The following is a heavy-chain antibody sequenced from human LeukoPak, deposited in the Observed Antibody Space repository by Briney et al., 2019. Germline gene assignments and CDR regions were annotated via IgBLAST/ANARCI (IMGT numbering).Heavy chain of an antibody. CDR3: ARPGSSGWYDAFDI. Sequence: SETLSLTCAVYGGSFSSYYWSWIRQPPGKGLEWIGYIYYSGSTNYNPSLKSRVTISVDTSKNQFSLKLSSVTAADTAVYYCARPGSSGWYDAFDIWGQGTMVTVSS. V-gene: IGHV4-59*01. CDR1: GGSFSSYY. CDR2: IYYSGST. J-gene: IGHJ3*02. D-gene: IGHD6-19*01.